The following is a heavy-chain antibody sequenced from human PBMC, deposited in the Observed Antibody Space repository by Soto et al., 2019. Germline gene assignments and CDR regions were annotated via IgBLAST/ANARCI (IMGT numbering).Heavy chain of an antibody. Sequence: PGGSLRLSCAASGFTFDDYAMHWVRQAPGKGLEWVSGISWNSGSIGYADSVKGRFTISRDNAKNSLYLQMNSLRAEDTALYYCAKDMGWLVETNYYGMDVWGQGTTVTVSS. CDR3: AKDMGWLVETNYYGMDV. J-gene: IGHJ6*02. D-gene: IGHD6-19*01. V-gene: IGHV3-9*01. CDR1: GFTFDDYA. CDR2: ISWNSGSI.